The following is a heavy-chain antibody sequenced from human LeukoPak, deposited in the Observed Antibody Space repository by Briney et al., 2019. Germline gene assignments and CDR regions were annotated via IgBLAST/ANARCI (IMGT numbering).Heavy chain of an antibody. CDR1: GGSISSGGYY. Sequence: SETLSLTCTVSGGSISSGGYYWSWLRQHPGKGLEWIGFIYYSGSTYYNPSLKSRVTISIDASKNQFSLKLSSVTAADTAVYYCAWTDRSGFYFNYWGQGTLVTVSS. CDR2: IYYSGST. CDR3: AWTDRSGFYFNY. J-gene: IGHJ4*02. D-gene: IGHD3-22*01. V-gene: IGHV4-31*03.